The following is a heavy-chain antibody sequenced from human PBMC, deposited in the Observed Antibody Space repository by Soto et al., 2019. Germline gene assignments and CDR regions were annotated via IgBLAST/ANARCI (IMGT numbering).Heavy chain of an antibody. Sequence: SETLSLTCTFSGDSISTTDYYWGWIRQPPGKGLEWIGSIYYSGTTYYNPSLESRVSISVDTSKNQFSLKLSSVTAADTAVYFCARCSAYNAWFEPWGQGTLVNVSS. CDR1: GDSISTTDYY. V-gene: IGHV4-39*01. D-gene: IGHD5-12*01. CDR3: ARCSAYNAWFEP. J-gene: IGHJ5*02. CDR2: IYYSGTT.